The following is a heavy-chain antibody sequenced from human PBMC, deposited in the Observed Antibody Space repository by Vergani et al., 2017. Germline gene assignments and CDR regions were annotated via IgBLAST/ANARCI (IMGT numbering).Heavy chain of an antibody. V-gene: IGHV3-23*01. D-gene: IGHD3-22*01. CDR2: ISGSGGST. Sequence: VQLLESGGGLVQPGGSLRLSCAASGFTFSSYSMSWVRQAPGKGLEWVSAISGSGGSTYYADSVKGRFTISRDNAKNSLYLQINSLRAEDTAVYYCARDLFYYDSSGYYSGFFDYWGQGTLVTVSS. J-gene: IGHJ4*02. CDR3: ARDLFYYDSSGYYSGFFDY. CDR1: GFTFSSYS.